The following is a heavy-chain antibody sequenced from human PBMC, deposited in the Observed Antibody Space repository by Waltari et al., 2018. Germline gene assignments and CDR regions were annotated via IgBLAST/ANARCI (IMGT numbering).Heavy chain of an antibody. Sequence: EVRLVESGGALVQPGGSLRLSCAASGFNFNDYWMHWVRQGPGKRLEWVSWFKYDGAIKGYADFAKGRFTIPRDRARNMIYLQMTSLGVEDTATYYCGRASIDWYEVLVHWGQGTLVTVSS. CDR3: GRASIDWYEVLVH. CDR2: FKYDGAIK. J-gene: IGHJ4*02. V-gene: IGHV3-74*01. CDR1: GFNFNDYW. D-gene: IGHD3-9*01.